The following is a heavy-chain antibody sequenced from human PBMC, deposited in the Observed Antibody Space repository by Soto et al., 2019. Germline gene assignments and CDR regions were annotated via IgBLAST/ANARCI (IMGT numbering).Heavy chain of an antibody. Sequence: GGSLRLSCAASGFTFSSYGMHWVRQAPGKGLEWVAVIWYDGSNKYYADSVKGRFTISRDNSKNTLYLQMNSLRAEDTAVYYCARDFVSSRNGGAELQFDYWGQGTLVTVSS. CDR1: GFTFSSYG. J-gene: IGHJ4*02. CDR2: IWYDGSNK. CDR3: ARDFVSSRNGGAELQFDY. V-gene: IGHV3-33*01. D-gene: IGHD6-13*01.